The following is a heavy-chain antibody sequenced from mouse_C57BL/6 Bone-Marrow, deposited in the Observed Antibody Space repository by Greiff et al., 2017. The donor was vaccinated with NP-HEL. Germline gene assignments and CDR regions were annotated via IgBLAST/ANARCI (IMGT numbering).Heavy chain of an antibody. CDR2: ISSGGSYT. Sequence: DVHLVESGGDLVKPGGSLKLSCAASGFTFSSYGMSWVRQTPDKRLEWVATISSGGSYTYYPDSVKGRFTISRDNAKNTLYLQMSSLKSEDTAMYYCARQLGRDDFDYWGQGTTLTVSS. CDR3: ARQLGRDDFDY. CDR1: GFTFSSYG. D-gene: IGHD4-1*01. V-gene: IGHV5-6*01. J-gene: IGHJ2*01.